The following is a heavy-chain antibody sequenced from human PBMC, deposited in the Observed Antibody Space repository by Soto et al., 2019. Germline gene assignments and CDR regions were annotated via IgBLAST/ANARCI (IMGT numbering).Heavy chain of an antibody. Sequence: ASVKVSCKASGYTFTSYAIHWVRQAPGQRLEWMGWINAGNGNTKYSQKFQGRVTITRDTSASTAYMELSSLRSEDTAVYYCASGPRRLTFDWLLARAEYFQQWGQGTLVTVSS. CDR2: INAGNGNT. CDR1: GYTFTSYA. CDR3: ASGPRRLTFDWLLARAEYFQQ. J-gene: IGHJ1*01. D-gene: IGHD3-9*01. V-gene: IGHV1-3*01.